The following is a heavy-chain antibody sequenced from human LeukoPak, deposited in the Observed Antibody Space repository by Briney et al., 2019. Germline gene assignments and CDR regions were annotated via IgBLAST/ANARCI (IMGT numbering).Heavy chain of an antibody. CDR3: VRVPCSSTSCYRYYYYIDV. Sequence: SVKVSCKASGGTFSSYTISWVRQAPGQGLEWMGRIIPILGIANYAQKFQGRVTITADKSTSTAYMELSSLRSEDTAVYYCVRVPCSSTSCYRYYYYIDVWGKGTTVTVSS. CDR1: GGTFSSYT. CDR2: IIPILGIA. V-gene: IGHV1-69*02. J-gene: IGHJ6*03. D-gene: IGHD2-2*01.